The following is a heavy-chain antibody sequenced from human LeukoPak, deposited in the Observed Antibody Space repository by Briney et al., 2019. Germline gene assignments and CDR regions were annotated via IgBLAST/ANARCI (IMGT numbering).Heavy chain of an antibody. Sequence: GESLKISCKASGYNFINYWIVWVRQMPEKGLEWMGIIYPGDSDTRYSPSFQGQVTISADKSISTAYLQWSSLKASDTAMYYCARPTGGELLDPFDIWGQGTMVTVSS. CDR1: GYNFINYW. J-gene: IGHJ3*02. V-gene: IGHV5-51*01. CDR3: ARPTGGELLDPFDI. CDR2: IYPGDSDT. D-gene: IGHD3-16*01.